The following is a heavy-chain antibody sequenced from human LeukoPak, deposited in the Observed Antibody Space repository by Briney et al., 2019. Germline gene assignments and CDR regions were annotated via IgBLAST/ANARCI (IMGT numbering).Heavy chain of an antibody. D-gene: IGHD1-1*01. CDR3: AKANWVSNADAVW. CDR2: TRGGGET. CDR1: GFSFSNYA. J-gene: IGHJ4*02. V-gene: IGHV3-23*01. Sequence: GGSLRLSCAASGFSFSNYAMSWVRQAPARGPEWVSSTRGGGETFYADSVKGRFTLSRDGSRNTVYLQLNNLRVEDTAIYYCAKANWVSNADAVWWGQGTQVTVSS.